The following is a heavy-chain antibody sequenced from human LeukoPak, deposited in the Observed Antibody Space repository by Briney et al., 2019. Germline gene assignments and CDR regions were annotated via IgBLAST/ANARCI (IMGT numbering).Heavy chain of an antibody. Sequence: PSETLSFTCTVSGGSISSGGYYWSWIRQHPGKGLEWIGYIYYSGSTYYNPSLKSRVTISVDTSKNQFSLKLSSVTAADTAVYYCARERDYYDSSGYYWGQGTLVTVSS. CDR2: IYYSGST. D-gene: IGHD3-22*01. CDR1: GGSISSGGYY. J-gene: IGHJ4*02. CDR3: ARERDYYDSSGYY. V-gene: IGHV4-31*03.